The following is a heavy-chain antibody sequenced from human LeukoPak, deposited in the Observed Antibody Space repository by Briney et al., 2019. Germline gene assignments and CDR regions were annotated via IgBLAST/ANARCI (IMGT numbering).Heavy chain of an antibody. CDR2: IYYSGST. CDR1: GGSISSYY. Sequence: SETLSLTCTVSGGSISSYYWSWIRQPPGKGLEWIGYIYYSGSTNYNPSLKSRVTISVDTSKNQFSLKLSSVTAADTAVYYCAGGGGDFWSGYYFDYWGQGTLVTVSS. V-gene: IGHV4-59*01. D-gene: IGHD3-3*01. CDR3: AGGGGDFWSGYYFDY. J-gene: IGHJ4*02.